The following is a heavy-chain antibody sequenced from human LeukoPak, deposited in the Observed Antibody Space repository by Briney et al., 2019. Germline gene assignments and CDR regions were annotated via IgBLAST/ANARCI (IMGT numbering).Heavy chain of an antibody. J-gene: IGHJ6*02. CDR1: VFTFSSYA. CDR3: ARDKGYGMDV. Sequence: GGSLRLSCAASVFTFSSYAMSWVRQAPGKGLEWVSRIDRDGSNANYADSVKGRFTISRDNAKNTLYLQMNSLRAEDTAVYYCARDKGYGMDVWGQGTTVTVSS. V-gene: IGHV3-74*01. CDR2: IDRDGSNA.